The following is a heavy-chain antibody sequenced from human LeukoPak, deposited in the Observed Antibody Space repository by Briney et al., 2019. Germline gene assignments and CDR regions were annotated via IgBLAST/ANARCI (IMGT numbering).Heavy chain of an antibody. CDR1: GGSISSYY. V-gene: IGHV4-4*07. CDR3: ARDVSPILTGYYYYYYMDV. D-gene: IGHD3-9*01. Sequence: SETLSLTCTVSGGSISSYYWSWIRQPAGKGLEWIGRIYTSGSTNYNPSLKSRVTMSVDTSKNQFSLKLSSVTAADTAVYYCARDVSPILTGYYYYYYMDVWGKGTTVTISS. J-gene: IGHJ6*03. CDR2: IYTSGST.